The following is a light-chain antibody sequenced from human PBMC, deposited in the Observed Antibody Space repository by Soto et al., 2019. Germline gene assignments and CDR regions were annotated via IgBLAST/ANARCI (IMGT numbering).Light chain of an antibody. Sequence: DIVMTQSPLSLPVTPGEPASISCRSSLSLLHSNGYNYLDWYLQKPGQSPQLLIYLGSNRAPGVPDRFSGSGSGTDFTLKIRRVEDEDVGVYYCMQSLQPPLTFGQGTKVDIK. CDR2: LGS. V-gene: IGKV2-28*01. CDR3: MQSLQPPLT. CDR1: LSLLHSNGYNY. J-gene: IGKJ1*01.